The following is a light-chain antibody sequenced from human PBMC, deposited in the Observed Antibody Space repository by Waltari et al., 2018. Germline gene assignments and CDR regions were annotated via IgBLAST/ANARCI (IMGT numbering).Light chain of an antibody. Sequence: EIAMTQSPATLSVSPGEGATLSCRASQDISTNLAWYQQKPGQAPRLLIFGASSRATGIPPRFSGSGSGTEFTLTISSLQSEDFAVYYCQQYNNWPPVITFGQGTRVEIK. J-gene: IGKJ1*01. CDR1: QDISTN. CDR2: GAS. CDR3: QQYNNWPPVIT. V-gene: IGKV3-15*01.